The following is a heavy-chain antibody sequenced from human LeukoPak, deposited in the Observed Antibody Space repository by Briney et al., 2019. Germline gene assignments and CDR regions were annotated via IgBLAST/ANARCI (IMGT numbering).Heavy chain of an antibody. J-gene: IGHJ5*02. CDR2: VYSSGST. D-gene: IGHD3-10*01. CDR3: ARTPLRGATFFTSYPNWFDT. CDR1: GGSISSSSYY. Sequence: SSETLSLTCTVSGGSISSSSYYWSWIRQPAGKGLEWIGRVYSSGSTDYNPSLKSRLSISVDTSKIQFSLRLSSVTVADTAVYYCARTPLRGATFFTSYPNWFDTWGQGTLVTVSS. V-gene: IGHV4-61*02.